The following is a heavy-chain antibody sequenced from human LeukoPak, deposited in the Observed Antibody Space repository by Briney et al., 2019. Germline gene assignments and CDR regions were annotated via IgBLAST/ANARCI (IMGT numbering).Heavy chain of an antibody. CDR2: IHPSGGNT. D-gene: IGHD2-2*01. J-gene: IGHJ4*02. CDR1: GYTFTSNY. CDR3: ARDCSSTRCRGRVFDN. Sequence: ASVKVSCKASGYTFTSNYMHWVRQAPGQGLEWMGIIHPSGGNTNYAQKFQGRVAMTRDTCTSAVYMELSSLRSEDTAIYYCARDCSSTRCRGRVFDNWGQGTLVSVSS. V-gene: IGHV1-46*01.